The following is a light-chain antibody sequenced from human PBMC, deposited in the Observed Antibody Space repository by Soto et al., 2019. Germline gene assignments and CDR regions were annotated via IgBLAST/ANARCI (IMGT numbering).Light chain of an antibody. Sequence: QSALTQPASVSGSPGKSITISCTGTSSDVGGYNYVSWYQQHPGKAPKLMIYDVSHRPSGVSNRFSGSKSGNTASLTISGLQAEDEADYYCSSYTSSSTSRVFGTGTKVTVL. V-gene: IGLV2-14*01. CDR3: SSYTSSSTSRV. J-gene: IGLJ1*01. CDR2: DVS. CDR1: SSDVGGYNY.